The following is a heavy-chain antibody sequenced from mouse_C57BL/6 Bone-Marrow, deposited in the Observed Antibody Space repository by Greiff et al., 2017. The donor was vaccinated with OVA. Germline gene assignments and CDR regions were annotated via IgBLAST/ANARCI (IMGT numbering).Heavy chain of an antibody. D-gene: IGHD4-1*01. CDR3: AREGLGRPAY. Sequence: VQLKESGPGLVKPSQSLSLTCSVTGYSITSGYYWNWIRQFPGNKLEWMGYISYDGSNNYNPSLKNRISITRDTSKNQFFLKLNSVTTEDTATYYCAREGLGRPAYWGQGTLVTVSA. CDR1: GYSITSGYY. CDR2: ISYDGSN. V-gene: IGHV3-6*01. J-gene: IGHJ3*01.